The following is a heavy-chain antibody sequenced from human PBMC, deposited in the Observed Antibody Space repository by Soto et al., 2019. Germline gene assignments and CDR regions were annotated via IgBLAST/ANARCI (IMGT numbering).Heavy chain of an antibody. D-gene: IGHD2-15*01. Sequence: PGGSLRLSCAASGFTFSSYSMNWVRQAPGKGLEWVSYISSSSSTIYYADSVKGRFTISRDNAKNSLYLQMNSLRAEDTAVYYCAREPSYCSGGSCYLKLYYFDYWGQGTLVTVSS. V-gene: IGHV3-48*01. CDR2: ISSSSSTI. CDR1: GFTFSSYS. CDR3: AREPSYCSGGSCYLKLYYFDY. J-gene: IGHJ4*02.